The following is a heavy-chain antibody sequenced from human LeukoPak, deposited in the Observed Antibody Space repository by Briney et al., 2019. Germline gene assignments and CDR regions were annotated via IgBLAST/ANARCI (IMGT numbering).Heavy chain of an antibody. V-gene: IGHV3-74*01. D-gene: IGHD5-18*01. CDR1: GFTFSTSW. J-gene: IGHJ4*02. CDR3: ARHLSGVSGYTYGRGIDY. CDR2: INGDGSDP. Sequence: GGSLRLSCEASGFTFSTSWMYWVRQAPGKGLEWVSRINGDGSDPSYADFVKGRFTISRDNAKTSLYLQMISLRAEDTAAYYCARHLSGVSGYTYGRGIDYWGQGTLVTVSS.